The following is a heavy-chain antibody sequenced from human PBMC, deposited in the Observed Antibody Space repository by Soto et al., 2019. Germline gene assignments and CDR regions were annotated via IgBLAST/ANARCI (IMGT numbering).Heavy chain of an antibody. CDR1: AYTINSYY. CDR2: INPSGGST. V-gene: IGHV1-46*02. D-gene: IGHD3-3*01. J-gene: IGHJ4*02. CDR3: ARGPTIFGVVIMGPYFDY. Sequence: ASVTVCCKASAYTINSYYMQWVRPDPEQGLEWMGIINPSGGSTSYAQKFQGRVTMTRDTSTSTVYMELSSLRSEDTAVYYCARGPTIFGVVIMGPYFDYWGQGTLVTVSS.